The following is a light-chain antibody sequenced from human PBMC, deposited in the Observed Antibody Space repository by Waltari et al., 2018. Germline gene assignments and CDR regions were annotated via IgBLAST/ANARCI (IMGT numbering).Light chain of an antibody. CDR3: SSYAGSKTI. V-gene: IGLV2-8*01. J-gene: IGLJ2*01. CDR2: EVN. Sequence: QSALTQPPSASGSPGQSVTISCTGPASDVGGYNYVSWYQHHPGKAPKLLIFEVNKRPSGVPDRFSGSRSGNTASLTVSGLQAKDEADYYCSSYAGSKTIFGGGTKLTVL. CDR1: ASDVGGYNY.